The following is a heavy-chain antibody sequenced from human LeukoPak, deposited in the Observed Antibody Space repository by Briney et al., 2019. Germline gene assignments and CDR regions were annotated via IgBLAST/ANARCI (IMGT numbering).Heavy chain of an antibody. V-gene: IGHV4-59*01. D-gene: IGHD3-10*01. J-gene: IGHJ4*02. CDR3: ASVGKDYASGPGVY. CDR2: IYYSGST. Sequence: SETLSLTCTVSGGSISSYYWSWIRQPPGKGPEWIGYIYYSGSTNYNPSLKSRVTISVDTSKNQFSLKLSSVAAADTAVYYCASVGKDYASGPGVYWGQGTLVTVSS. CDR1: GGSISSYY.